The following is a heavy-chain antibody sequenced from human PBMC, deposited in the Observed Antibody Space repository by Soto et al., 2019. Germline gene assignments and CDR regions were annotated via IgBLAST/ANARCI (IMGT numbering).Heavy chain of an antibody. D-gene: IGHD3-16*02. CDR2: INAGNGNT. CDR3: ARSRLMCDYVWGSYRCRSGAFDI. CDR1: GYTFTSYA. V-gene: IGHV1-3*01. J-gene: IGHJ3*02. Sequence: ASVKVSCKASGYTFTSYAMHWVRQAPGQRLEWMGWINAGNGNTKYSQKFQGRVTITRDTSASTAYMELSSLRSEDTAVYYCARSRLMCDYVWGSYRCRSGAFDIWGQGTMVTVSS.